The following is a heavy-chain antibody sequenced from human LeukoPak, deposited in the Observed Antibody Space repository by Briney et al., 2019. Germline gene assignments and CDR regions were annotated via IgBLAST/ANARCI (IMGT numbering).Heavy chain of an antibody. CDR2: IKSKTDGGTT. CDR3: TTADYNYAFDI. D-gene: IGHD5-24*01. CDR1: GFTFSNAW. V-gene: IGHV3-15*01. J-gene: IGHJ3*02. Sequence: PGGSLRLSCAASGFTFSNAWMSWVSQAPGKGLEWVGRIKSKTDGGTTDYAAPVKGRFTISRDDSKNTLYLQMNSLKTEDTAVYYCTTADYNYAFDIWGQGTMVTVSS.